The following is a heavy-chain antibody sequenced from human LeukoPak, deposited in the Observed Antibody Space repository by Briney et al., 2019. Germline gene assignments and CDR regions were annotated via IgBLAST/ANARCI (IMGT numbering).Heavy chain of an antibody. D-gene: IGHD1-1*01. Sequence: GGSLRLSCSASGFTFSTYAMHWVRQAPGKGLEYVSTINHNGESTYYTDSVKGRFTISRDNSKNTLYLQMSSLRAEDTAVYYCLRRWGTNMGDYWGQGTLVTVSS. CDR1: GFTFSTYA. J-gene: IGHJ4*02. CDR3: LRRWGTNMGDY. V-gene: IGHV3-64D*06. CDR2: INHNGEST.